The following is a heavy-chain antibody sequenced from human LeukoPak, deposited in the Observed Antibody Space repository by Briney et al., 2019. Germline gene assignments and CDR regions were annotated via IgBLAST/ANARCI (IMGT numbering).Heavy chain of an antibody. Sequence: SETLSLTCTVSGGSISSYYWSWIRQPPGKGLEWIGYIYYSGSTNYNPSLKSRVTISVDTSKNQFSLQLNSVTPEDTAVYYCARDCSGGGCYSLYYFDYWGQGTLVTVSS. D-gene: IGHD2-15*01. CDR1: GGSISSYY. CDR3: ARDCSGGGCYSLYYFDY. V-gene: IGHV4-59*12. J-gene: IGHJ4*02. CDR2: IYYSGST.